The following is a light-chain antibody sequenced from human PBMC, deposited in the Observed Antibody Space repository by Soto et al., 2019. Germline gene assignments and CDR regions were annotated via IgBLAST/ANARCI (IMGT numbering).Light chain of an antibody. V-gene: IGKV1-39*01. CDR1: QSISSY. CDR3: QQNYRTPLT. CDR2: DAS. Sequence: DIQMTQSPSSLSASVGDRVTITCRSSQSISSYLSWYQQEPGKAPKLLIYDASGLQSGVPSRFSGSGSGTDFTLTISSLQPEDIATYYCQQNYRTPLTFGGGTKVDIK. J-gene: IGKJ4*01.